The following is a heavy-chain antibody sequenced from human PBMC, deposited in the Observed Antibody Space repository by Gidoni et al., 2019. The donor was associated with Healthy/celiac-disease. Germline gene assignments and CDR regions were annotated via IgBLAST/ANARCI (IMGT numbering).Heavy chain of an antibody. CDR2: IYSGGST. Sequence: EVQLVESGGGLVQPGGSLRLSCAASGFTVSSNYMSWVRQAPGKGLEWVSVIYSGGSTYYADSVKGRFTISRDNSKNTLYLQMNSLRAEDTAVYYCARTAPPVTFSKYYYGMDVWGQGTTVTVSS. J-gene: IGHJ6*02. D-gene: IGHD3-16*01. CDR3: ARTAPPVTFSKYYYGMDV. CDR1: GFTVSSNY. V-gene: IGHV3-66*02.